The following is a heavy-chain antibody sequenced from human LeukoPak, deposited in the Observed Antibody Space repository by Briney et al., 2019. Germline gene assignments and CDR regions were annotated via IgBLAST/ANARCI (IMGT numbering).Heavy chain of an antibody. CDR2: ITDSGGTS. D-gene: IGHD3-22*01. J-gene: IGHJ4*02. CDR3: VKSTYSDTSGYFAFDC. Sequence: GGSLRLSCADSGFNFRTYAMSWVREAPGKGLECVSTITDSGGTSYYADSVKGRFTISRDNSKNSLYLQMCNLRTGDTAVYYCVKSTYSDTSGYFAFDCWDQGSLVTVSA. CDR1: GFNFRTYA. V-gene: IGHV3-23*01.